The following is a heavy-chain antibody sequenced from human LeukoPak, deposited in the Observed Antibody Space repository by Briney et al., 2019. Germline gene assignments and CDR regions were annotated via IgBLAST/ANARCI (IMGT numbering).Heavy chain of an antibody. J-gene: IGHJ4*02. CDR1: GFTFSSYS. V-gene: IGHV3-21*01. CDR2: IISSSSYI. D-gene: IGHD4-23*01. Sequence: GGSLRLSCAASGFTFSSYSMNWVRQAPGKGLEWVSSIISSSSYIYYADSVKGRFTISRDNAKNSLYLQMNSLRAEDTAVYYCARDPRSMVVTPVDYWGQGTLVTVSS. CDR3: ARDPRSMVVTPVDY.